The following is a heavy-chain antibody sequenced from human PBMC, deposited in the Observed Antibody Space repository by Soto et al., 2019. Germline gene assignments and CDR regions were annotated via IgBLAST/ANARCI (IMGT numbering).Heavy chain of an antibody. D-gene: IGHD2-2*01. Sequence: EVQLVESGGGLVKPGGSLRLSCAASGFTFSNAWMNWVRQAPGKGLEWVGGIKSKTDGGTTDYAAPVKGRFTISRDDSKNTLYLQMNSLKTEDTAVYYCTTFHCSSTSCYPYYFDYWGQGTLVTVSS. V-gene: IGHV3-15*07. CDR3: TTFHCSSTSCYPYYFDY. CDR2: IKSKTDGGTT. CDR1: GFTFSNAW. J-gene: IGHJ4*02.